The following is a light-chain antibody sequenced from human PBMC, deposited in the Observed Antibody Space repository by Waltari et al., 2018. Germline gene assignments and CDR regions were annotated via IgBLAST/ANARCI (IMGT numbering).Light chain of an antibody. J-gene: IGKJ4*01. CDR1: QDVGSL. V-gene: IGKV1-12*01. Sequence: DIQMTQSPSSVSASVGDRVTITCRASQDVGSLLAWYQQKPGKAPRLLIYSASILPSGVPSRFSGSGSGTEFTLTISSLQSEDFAIYYCQQYNLWPLTFGGGTTVEI. CDR3: QQYNLWPLT. CDR2: SAS.